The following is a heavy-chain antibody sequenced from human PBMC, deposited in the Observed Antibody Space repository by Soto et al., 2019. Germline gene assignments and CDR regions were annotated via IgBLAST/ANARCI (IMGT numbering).Heavy chain of an antibody. CDR3: ARDGGVVVAVDAFDV. CDR2: ITWNGATT. V-gene: IGHV3-20*04. Sequence: GGSLRLSCAASGFTFDDHGMTWVRQAPGKGLEWVSGITWNGATTGYADSVKGRFTISRDNAKNSLYLQMNSLRVEDTALYYCARDGGVVVAVDAFDVCGQGTMVTVSS. J-gene: IGHJ3*01. CDR1: GFTFDDHG. D-gene: IGHD6-19*01.